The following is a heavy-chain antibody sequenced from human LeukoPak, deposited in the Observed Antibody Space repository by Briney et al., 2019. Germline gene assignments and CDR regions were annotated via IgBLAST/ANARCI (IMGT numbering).Heavy chain of an antibody. CDR3: ARDYGDYVGYYFDY. Sequence: SETLSLACAVSGGSISSSNWWSWVRQPPGKGLEWIGEIYHSGSTNYNPSLKSRVTISVDKSKNQFSLKLSSVTAADTAVYYCARDYGDYVGYYFDYWGQGTLVTVSS. V-gene: IGHV4-4*02. CDR2: IYHSGST. J-gene: IGHJ4*02. CDR1: GGSISSSNW. D-gene: IGHD4-17*01.